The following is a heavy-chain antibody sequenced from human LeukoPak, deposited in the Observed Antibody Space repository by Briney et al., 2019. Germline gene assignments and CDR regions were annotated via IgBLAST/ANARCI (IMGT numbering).Heavy chain of an antibody. Sequence: GGSLRLSCAASGFTFSSYGMYWVRQAPGKGLEWVANIKQDGSEKYYVDSVKGRFTISRDNAKNSLYLQMNSLRAEDTAVYYCAKMYSSSWKYYYYYYYMDVWGQGTTVTISS. V-gene: IGHV3-7*01. D-gene: IGHD6-13*01. CDR3: AKMYSSSWKYYYYYYYMDV. CDR1: GFTFSSYG. J-gene: IGHJ6*03. CDR2: IKQDGSEK.